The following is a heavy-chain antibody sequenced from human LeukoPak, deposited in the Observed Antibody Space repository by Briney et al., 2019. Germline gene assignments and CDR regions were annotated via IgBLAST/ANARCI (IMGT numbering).Heavy chain of an antibody. CDR3: ASLIAPIYCSSTSCHTGHAFDI. V-gene: IGHV4-38-2*01. J-gene: IGHJ3*02. D-gene: IGHD2-2*02. CDR1: GYSISSCYY. CDR2: IYHSGST. Sequence: SETLSLTCAVSGYSISSCYYWGWIRQPPGKGLEWIGSIYHSGSTYYNPSLKSRVTISVDTSKNQFSLKLSSVTAADTAVYYCASLIAPIYCSSTSCHTGHAFDIWGQGTMVTVSS.